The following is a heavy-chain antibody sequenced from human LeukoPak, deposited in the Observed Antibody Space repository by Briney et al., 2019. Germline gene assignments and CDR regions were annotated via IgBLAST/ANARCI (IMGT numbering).Heavy chain of an antibody. J-gene: IGHJ3*02. CDR1: GYTFADYY. D-gene: IGHD6-6*01. CDR2: IYPYSGDT. Sequence: ASVKVSCKTSGYTFADYYIHWVRQAPGQGLEWMGWIYPYSGDTNYAQNFQGRVTMTRDTSISTAYMELSSLKSDDTAVYYCARDRNSGSSLDIWGQGTMLTVSS. V-gene: IGHV1-2*02. CDR3: ARDRNSGSSLDI.